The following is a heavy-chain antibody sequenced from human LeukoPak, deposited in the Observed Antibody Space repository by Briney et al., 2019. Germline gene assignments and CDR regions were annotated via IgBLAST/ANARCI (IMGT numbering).Heavy chain of an antibody. Sequence: PGRSLRLSCAGSGFSFSRYWMAWVRQAPGKGLEWVASINQDVSRIHYVDSVKGRFTISRDNAKSSLFLQMTCLRVEDTAVYYCARLKDDVTKFDYWGQGTLVTVSS. CDR2: INQDVSRI. D-gene: IGHD2-8*01. CDR1: GFSFSRYW. CDR3: ARLKDDVTKFDY. V-gene: IGHV3-7*01. J-gene: IGHJ4*02.